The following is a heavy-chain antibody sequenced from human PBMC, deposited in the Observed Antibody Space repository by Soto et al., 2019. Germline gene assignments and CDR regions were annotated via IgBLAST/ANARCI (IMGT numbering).Heavy chain of an antibody. CDR3: AREIWHSSDDFDY. CDR2: VSGSGGNT. CDR1: GFTFSSYA. J-gene: IGHJ4*02. D-gene: IGHD2-15*01. V-gene: IGHV3-23*01. Sequence: EVQLLESGGGLVQPGGSLRLSCAASGFTFSSYAMSWVRQAPGKGLGWVSAVSGSGGNTYYADSVKGRFTISIDNSKNPLYLQMNSLRAEDTAVYYCAREIWHSSDDFDYWGQGPLVSVSS.